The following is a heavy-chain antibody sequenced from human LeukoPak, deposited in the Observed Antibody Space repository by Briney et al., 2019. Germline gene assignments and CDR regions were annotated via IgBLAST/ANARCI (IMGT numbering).Heavy chain of an antibody. Sequence: SETLSLTCAVSGVSISSGGYSWSWLRQPPGKGLEWIGYIYHSGSTYYNPSLKSRVTISVDRSKNQFSLKLSSVTAADTAVYYCARGYYAHAFDIWGQGTMVTVSS. D-gene: IGHD1-26*01. CDR3: ARGYYAHAFDI. CDR1: GVSISSGGYS. V-gene: IGHV4-30-2*01. J-gene: IGHJ3*02. CDR2: IYHSGST.